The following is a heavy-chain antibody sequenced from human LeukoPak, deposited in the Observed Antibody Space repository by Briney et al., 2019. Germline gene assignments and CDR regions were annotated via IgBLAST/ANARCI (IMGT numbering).Heavy chain of an antibody. Sequence: PSETLSLTCTVSGGSISSGSYYWSWIRQPAGKGLEWIGRIYTSGSTNYNPSLKSRVTISVDTSKNQFSLKLSSVTAADTAVYYCARHKRLPGREVTGVLDYWGQGTLVTVSS. V-gene: IGHV4-61*02. CDR2: IYTSGST. CDR3: ARHKRLPGREVTGVLDY. D-gene: IGHD6-25*01. CDR1: GGSISSGSYY. J-gene: IGHJ4*02.